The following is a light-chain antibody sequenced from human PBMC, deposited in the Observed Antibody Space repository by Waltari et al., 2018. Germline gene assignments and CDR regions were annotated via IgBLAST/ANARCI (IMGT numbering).Light chain of an antibody. V-gene: IGKV1-39*01. J-gene: IGKJ3*01. CDR1: QNIEIY. CDR3: QQSHTSPFS. CDR2: GAS. Sequence: DIQMTQSPPSLSASVGDRVIITCRASQNIEIYLSWYQQKPGKAPKLLISGASSLQGGVPSRFSGTGSGTNFTLTLSSLQAEDFGTYYCQQSHTSPFSFGPGTNVDLK.